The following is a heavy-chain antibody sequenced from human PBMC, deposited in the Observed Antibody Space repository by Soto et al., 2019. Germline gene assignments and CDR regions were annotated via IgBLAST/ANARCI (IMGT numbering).Heavy chain of an antibody. Sequence: GSLRFSCAASGFTFSNYGMHWLRQAPGKGLEWVAVISFDGSNKYYADSVKGRFTISRDNSRNTLDLQMNSLRAEDTAVYYCVKERMEQYQLLPFFDYWGQGTLVTVSS. CDR3: VKERMEQYQLLPFFDY. J-gene: IGHJ4*02. CDR1: GFTFSNYG. D-gene: IGHD2-2*01. V-gene: IGHV3-30*18. CDR2: ISFDGSNK.